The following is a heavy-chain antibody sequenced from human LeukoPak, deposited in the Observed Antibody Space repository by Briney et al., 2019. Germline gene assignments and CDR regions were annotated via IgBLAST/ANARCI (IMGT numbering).Heavy chain of an antibody. Sequence: ASVKVSCKASGYTVTSYAMHWVRQAPGQRLEWMGWINAGNGNTKYSQKFQGRVTITRDTSASTAYMELSSLRSEDTSVYYCARAEVRGVLNYYYYGMDVWGKGTTVTVSS. J-gene: IGHJ6*04. CDR2: INAGNGNT. D-gene: IGHD3-10*01. CDR3: ARAEVRGVLNYYYYGMDV. V-gene: IGHV1-3*01. CDR1: GYTVTSYA.